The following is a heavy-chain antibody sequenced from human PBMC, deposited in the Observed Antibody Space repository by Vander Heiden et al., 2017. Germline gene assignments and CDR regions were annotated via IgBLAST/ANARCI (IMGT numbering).Heavy chain of an antibody. J-gene: IGHJ6*02. D-gene: IGHD2-15*01. CDR2: LDPESGET. CDR1: AYTLGELS. Sequence: QVQLVQSGAELKKPGASVKVSCKVSAYTLGELSMHWVRQAPGKGLEWMGGLDPESGETVYAPAFVGRVTMTEDTFPDTAYMELSSLRSEDTAVYYCATEAGIVVTTPPFYYYGLDVWGQGTTVTVSS. CDR3: ATEAGIVVTTPPFYYYGLDV. V-gene: IGHV1-24*01.